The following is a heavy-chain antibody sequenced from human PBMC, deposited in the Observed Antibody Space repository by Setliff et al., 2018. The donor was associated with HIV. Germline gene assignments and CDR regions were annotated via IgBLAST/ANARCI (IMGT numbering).Heavy chain of an antibody. CDR3: ASRAGGDF. J-gene: IGHJ3*01. V-gene: IGHV4-4*08. Sequence: PSETLSLTCSVSGDSISHYYWSWIRQPPGKGLEWIGDIFTSATTNFNYNPSLKSRVTMSIDTSKNQFSLKLRSVTAADTAFYYCASRAGGDFWGQGTMVTVSS. CDR2: IFTSATTNF. CDR1: GDSISHYY. D-gene: IGHD3-10*01.